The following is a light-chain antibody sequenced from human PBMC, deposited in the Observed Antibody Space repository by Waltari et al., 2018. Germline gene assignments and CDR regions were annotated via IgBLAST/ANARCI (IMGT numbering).Light chain of an antibody. J-gene: IGKJ1*01. Sequence: AIRITQSPSSLSASTGDRVTITCRASQGIRSYLAWYQQNPGKAPKVLIYAASTLQSGVPSRFSGSGSGTDFTLTISCLQSEDFAIYYCQQYYSNPATFGQGTKVEIK. CDR1: QGIRSY. V-gene: IGKV1-8*01. CDR2: AAS. CDR3: QQYYSNPAT.